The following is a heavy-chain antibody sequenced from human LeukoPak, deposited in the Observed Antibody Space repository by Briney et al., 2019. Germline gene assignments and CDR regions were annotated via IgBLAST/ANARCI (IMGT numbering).Heavy chain of an antibody. CDR3: ARAGPRGYYDFWSGYYWWFDP. J-gene: IGHJ5*02. CDR1: GYTFTGYY. Sequence: ASVKVSCKASGYTFTGYYMHWVRQAPGQGLEWMGWINPNSGGTNYAQKFQGRVTMTRDTSISTAYMELSRLRSDDTAVYYCARAGPRGYYDFWSGYYWWFDPWGQGTLVTVSS. D-gene: IGHD3-3*01. CDR2: INPNSGGT. V-gene: IGHV1-2*02.